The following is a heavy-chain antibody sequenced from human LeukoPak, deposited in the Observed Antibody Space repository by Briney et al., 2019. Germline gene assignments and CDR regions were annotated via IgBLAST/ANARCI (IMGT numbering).Heavy chain of an antibody. V-gene: IGHV4-4*07. CDR2: VYTSGST. Sequence: SDTLSLTCTVSDGSIGSHYWSWIRQPAGKGLEWIGRVYTSGSTNYNPSLKSRVTMSVDTSKNQFSLKLSSVTAADTAVYYCARDLIAAAGRGPGFDYWGQGTLVTVSS. J-gene: IGHJ4*02. D-gene: IGHD6-13*01. CDR1: DGSIGSHY. CDR3: ARDLIAAAGRGPGFDY.